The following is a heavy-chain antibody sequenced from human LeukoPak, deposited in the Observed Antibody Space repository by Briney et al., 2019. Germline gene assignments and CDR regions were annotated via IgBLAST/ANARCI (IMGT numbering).Heavy chain of an antibody. CDR2: IYTGGST. CDR3: AREEYSRRRDQDASDI. J-gene: IGHJ3*02. D-gene: IGHD6-6*01. CDR1: GLTVSSHY. Sequence: GGSLRLSCTASGLTVSSHYMSWVRQAPGKGLEWVSVIYTGGSTLYADSVKGRFTISRDNSKNTVYLQMSSLRAEDTAVYYCAREEYSRRRDQDASDIWGQGTMVTVSS. V-gene: IGHV3-66*01.